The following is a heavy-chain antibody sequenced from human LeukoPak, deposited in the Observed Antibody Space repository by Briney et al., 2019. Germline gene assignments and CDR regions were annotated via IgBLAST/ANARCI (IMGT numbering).Heavy chain of an antibody. Sequence: SETLSLTCTVSGGSISSFYWSWIRQPAGKGLEWIGRIYSSGSTNYNPSLKSRVTMSLDTSKNQFSLKLTSVTAADTAMYYCARDSAVAGTPGYYYYAMDVWGQGTTVTVSS. D-gene: IGHD6-19*01. J-gene: IGHJ6*02. V-gene: IGHV4-4*07. CDR2: IYSSGST. CDR3: ARDSAVAGTPGYYYYAMDV. CDR1: GGSISSFY.